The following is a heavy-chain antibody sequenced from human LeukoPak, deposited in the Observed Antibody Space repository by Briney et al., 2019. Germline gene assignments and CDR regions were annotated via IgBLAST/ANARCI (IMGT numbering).Heavy chain of an antibody. CDR1: GFTVSSNY. CDR3: AREYYYGSGSYRRGDFDP. V-gene: IGHV3-53*01. Sequence: GGPLRLSCAASGFTVSSNYMSWVRQAPGKGLEWVSVIYSGGSTYYADSVKGRFTISRDNSKNTLYLQMNSLRAEDTAVYYCAREYYYGSGSYRRGDFDPWGQGTLVTVSS. J-gene: IGHJ5*02. CDR2: IYSGGST. D-gene: IGHD3-10*01.